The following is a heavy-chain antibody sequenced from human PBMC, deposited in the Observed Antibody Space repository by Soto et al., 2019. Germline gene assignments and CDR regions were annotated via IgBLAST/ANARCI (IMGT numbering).Heavy chain of an antibody. V-gene: IGHV6-1*01. CDR2: TFYRSKWYN. J-gene: IGHJ6*03. CDR1: GDSVFTNSAAA. Sequence: QVQLQPSGPGLVKPSQTLSLTCAISGDSVFTNSAAAWNWIRQSPSRGLEWLGRTFYRSKWYNGYVSSVQSRTNINPDTAKNQFSLPLDSVTPDYSAVYYCARDLGGYMDVWGQGTTVTVSS. CDR3: ARDLGGYMDV.